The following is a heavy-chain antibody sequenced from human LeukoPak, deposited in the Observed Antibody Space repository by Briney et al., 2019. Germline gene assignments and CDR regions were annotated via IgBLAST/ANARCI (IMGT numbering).Heavy chain of an antibody. CDR1: GFTFGDYA. CDR2: IRSKAYGGTT. Sequence: TGGSLRLSCTASGFTFGDYAMSWFRQAPGKGLEWVGFIRSKAYGGTTEYAASVKGRFTISRDDSKSIAYLQMNSLKTEDTAVYYCTRVRGSYSEYYFDYWGQGTLVTVSS. V-gene: IGHV3-49*03. CDR3: TRVRGSYSEYYFDY. D-gene: IGHD1-26*01. J-gene: IGHJ4*02.